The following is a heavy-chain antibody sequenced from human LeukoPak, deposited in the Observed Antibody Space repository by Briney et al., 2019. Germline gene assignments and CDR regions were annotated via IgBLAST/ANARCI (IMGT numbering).Heavy chain of an antibody. Sequence: ASVKVSCKASGYTFTSYGISWVRQAPGQGLEWMGWIGAYNGNTNYAQKLQGRVTMTTDTSTSTAYMELRSLRSDDTAVYYCARDLSGYYDSSGYDAFDIWGQGTMVTVSS. D-gene: IGHD3-22*01. J-gene: IGHJ3*02. V-gene: IGHV1-18*01. CDR1: GYTFTSYG. CDR3: ARDLSGYYDSSGYDAFDI. CDR2: IGAYNGNT.